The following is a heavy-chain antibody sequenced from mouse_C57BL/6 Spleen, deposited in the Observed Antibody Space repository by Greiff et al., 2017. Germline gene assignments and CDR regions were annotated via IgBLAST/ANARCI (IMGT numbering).Heavy chain of an antibody. CDR2: IDPETGGT. D-gene: IGHD1-1*01. CDR1: GYTFTDYE. Sequence: QVQLKQSGAELVRPGASVTLSCKASGYTFTDYEMHWVKQTPVHGLEWIGAIDPETGGTAYNQKFKGKAILTADKSSSTAYMELRSLTSEDSAVYYCTRRALNYYGGWGQGTTLTVSS. V-gene: IGHV1-15*01. J-gene: IGHJ2*01. CDR3: TRRALNYYGG.